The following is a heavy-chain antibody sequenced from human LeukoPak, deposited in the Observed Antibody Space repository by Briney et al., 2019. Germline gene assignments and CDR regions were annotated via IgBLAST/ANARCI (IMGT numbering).Heavy chain of an antibody. V-gene: IGHV1-18*01. CDR2: ISAYNGNT. J-gene: IGHJ4*02. Sequence: ALVNVSCKASGYTFSSYGISWVRQAPGQGLEWMGWISAYNGNTNYAQKLQGRVTMTTDTSTSTAYMELRSLRSDDTAVYYCARVPNTIFGVVIPFDYWGQGTLVTVSS. CDR1: GYTFSSYG. D-gene: IGHD3-3*01. CDR3: ARVPNTIFGVVIPFDY.